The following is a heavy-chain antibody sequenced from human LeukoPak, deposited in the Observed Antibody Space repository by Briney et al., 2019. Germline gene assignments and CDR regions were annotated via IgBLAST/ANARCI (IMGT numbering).Heavy chain of an antibody. CDR1: GGSISSYY. CDR2: IYYSGST. CDR3: ARDLGLGSFDP. J-gene: IGHJ5*02. Sequence: PSETLSLTCTVSGGSISSYYWSWIRQPPGKGLEWIGYIYYSGSTNYNPSLKSRVTISVDTSKNQFSLKLSSVTAADTAVYYCARDLGLGSFDPWGQGTLVTVSS. D-gene: IGHD2-21*01. V-gene: IGHV4-59*01.